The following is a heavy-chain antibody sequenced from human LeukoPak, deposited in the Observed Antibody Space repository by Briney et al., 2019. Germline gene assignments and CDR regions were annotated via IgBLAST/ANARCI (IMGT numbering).Heavy chain of an antibody. CDR1: GGSFSGYY. J-gene: IGHJ5*02. D-gene: IGHD3-10*01. CDR2: INHSGST. V-gene: IGHV4-34*01. Sequence: SETLSLTCAVYGGSFSGYYWSWIRQPPGKGLEWIGEINHSGSTNYNPSLKSRVTISVDTSKNQFSLKLSSVTAADTAVYYCARVKGYYYGSGQYNWFDPWGRGTLVTVSS. CDR3: ARVKGYYYGSGQYNWFDP.